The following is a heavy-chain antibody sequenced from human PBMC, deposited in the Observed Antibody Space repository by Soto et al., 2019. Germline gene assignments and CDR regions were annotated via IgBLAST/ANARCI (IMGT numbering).Heavy chain of an antibody. CDR3: ATTGMGVTFYYYYYGMDV. Sequence: EVQLVESGGGLVQPGGSLRLSCAASGFTVSTNYMTWVRLAPGKGLEWVSVIFYGGSTYYADSVKGRFTISRDNSKNTLYLQMHSLRAEDMAVYYSATTGMGVTFYYYYYGMDVWGQGTTVTVSS. J-gene: IGHJ6*02. CDR2: IFYGGST. V-gene: IGHV3-66*01. D-gene: IGHD1-26*01. CDR1: GFTVSTNY.